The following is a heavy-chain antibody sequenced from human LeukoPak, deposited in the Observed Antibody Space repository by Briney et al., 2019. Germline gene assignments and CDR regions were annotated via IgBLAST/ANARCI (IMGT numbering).Heavy chain of an antibody. CDR2: FWYDGTNQ. D-gene: IGHD6-6*01. CDR3: ARDLAAARLDF. V-gene: IGHV3-33*01. J-gene: IGHJ4*02. Sequence: GGSLRLSCAASGFNFRAYGMHWVRQAPGKGLEWVAFFWYDGTNQYYADTVKGRFTISRDISKSILYLQMNSLRAEDTGVYYCARDLAAARLDFRGQGTLVTVSS. CDR1: GFNFRAYG.